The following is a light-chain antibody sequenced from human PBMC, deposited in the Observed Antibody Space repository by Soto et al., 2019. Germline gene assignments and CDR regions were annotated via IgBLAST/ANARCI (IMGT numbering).Light chain of an antibody. Sequence: EIVLTQSPGTLSLSPGERATLSCRASQSVSASYLAWYQQKPGQAPTLLIYGASSRATGIPDRFSGSGSGTDFTLTMSRLEPEDFAVYYCQQYGSSPPYTFGQGTKLEIK. CDR2: GAS. V-gene: IGKV3-20*01. J-gene: IGKJ2*01. CDR3: QQYGSSPPYT. CDR1: QSVSASY.